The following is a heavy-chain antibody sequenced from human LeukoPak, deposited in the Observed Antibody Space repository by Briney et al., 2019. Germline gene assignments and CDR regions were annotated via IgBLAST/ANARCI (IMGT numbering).Heavy chain of an antibody. J-gene: IGHJ4*02. V-gene: IGHV3-64D*06. CDR3: APGKFDY. CDR2: ISHDGDTT. Sequence: GRSLRLSCSASGFTFSSYAMHWVRQAPGKGLEYVSAISHDGDTTYYADSVKGRFTISRDNSENTLYLQMSSLRAEDTAVYYCAPGKFDYWGQGTLVTVSS. CDR1: GFTFSSYA.